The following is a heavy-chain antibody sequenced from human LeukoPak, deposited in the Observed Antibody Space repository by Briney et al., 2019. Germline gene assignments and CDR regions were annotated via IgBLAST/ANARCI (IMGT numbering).Heavy chain of an antibody. CDR2: FDPEDGET. CDR1: GYTLTEIS. J-gene: IGHJ4*02. D-gene: IGHD5-18*01. CDR3: ARDNGYSYGGVNDY. V-gene: IGHV1-24*01. Sequence: ASVKVSCKVSGYTLTEISMHWVRQAPGKGLEWMGGFDPEDGETIYAQKFQGRVTMTEDTSTDTAYMELSSLRSDDTAVYYCARDNGYSYGGVNDYWGQGTLVTVSS.